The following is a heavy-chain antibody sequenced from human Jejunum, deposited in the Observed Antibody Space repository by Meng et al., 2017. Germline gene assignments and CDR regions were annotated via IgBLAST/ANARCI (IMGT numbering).Heavy chain of an antibody. CDR3: ARDLGRGYSYGYGF. V-gene: IGHV3-48*03. D-gene: IGHD5-18*01. J-gene: IGHJ4*02. CDR1: GFSFSLYE. CDR2: ISSSGTTI. Sequence: GESLKISCAASGFSFSLYELNWVRQAPGKGPEWISYISSSGTTIYYADSVKGRFTISRDNDDNSLFLQMNSLRPEDTAVYYCARDLGRGYSYGYGFWGQGTLVTVSS.